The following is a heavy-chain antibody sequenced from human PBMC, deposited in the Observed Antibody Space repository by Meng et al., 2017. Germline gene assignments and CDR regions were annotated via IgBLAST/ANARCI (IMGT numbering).Heavy chain of an antibody. CDR2: INPNSGGT. J-gene: IGHJ3*02. CDR3: AREKISRVPDAFAI. D-gene: IGHD2-15*01. V-gene: IGHV1-2*02. CDR1: GYTFTGYY. Sequence: ASVKVSCKASGYTFTGYYMHWVRQAPGQGLEWMGGINPNSGGTNYAQKFQGRVTMTRDKSISTAYMELSRLRSDDTAVYYCAREKISRVPDAFAIWGQGTMVTVSS.